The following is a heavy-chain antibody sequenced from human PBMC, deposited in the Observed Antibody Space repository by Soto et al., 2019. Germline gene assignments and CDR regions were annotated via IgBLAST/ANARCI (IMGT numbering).Heavy chain of an antibody. Sequence: QVQLVQSGAEVKKPGASVKVSCKASGYTFSNYGSSWVRQAPGQGLEWMGWISAYNRNTNYAQKLQGRVTMTTETPTSTANMELRSVRSGDTAVYYCSRDSPPVDYWGQGTLVTVSS. V-gene: IGHV1-18*01. CDR2: ISAYNRNT. CDR3: SRDSPPVDY. CDR1: GYTFSNYG. J-gene: IGHJ4*02.